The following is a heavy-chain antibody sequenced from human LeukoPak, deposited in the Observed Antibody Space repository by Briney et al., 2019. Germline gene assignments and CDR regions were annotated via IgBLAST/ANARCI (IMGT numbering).Heavy chain of an antibody. J-gene: IGHJ5*02. CDR2: IYYSGST. D-gene: IGHD3-10*01. V-gene: IGHV4-39*07. CDR1: GGSISSSSYY. Sequence: SETLSLTCTVSGGSISSSSYYWGWIRQPPGKGLEWIGSIYYSGSTYYNPSLKSRVTISVDTSKNQFSLKLSSVTAADTAVYYCATKYYYGSGRLGIDPWGQGTLVTVSS. CDR3: ATKYYYGSGRLGIDP.